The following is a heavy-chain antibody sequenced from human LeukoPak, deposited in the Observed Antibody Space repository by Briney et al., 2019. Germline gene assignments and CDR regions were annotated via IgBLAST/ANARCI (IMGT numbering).Heavy chain of an antibody. J-gene: IGHJ1*01. Sequence: GGSLRLSCAASGFTFSTYWMHWVRQAPGKGLVWVSRIKSDGGTNYADSGKGRVTISRDKAKKRVSLQMNSLRPEDTGVYYCARAPSEIGGYYPEYFRHWGQGPLVTVSS. D-gene: IGHD3-22*01. CDR2: IKSDGGT. CDR1: GFTFSTYW. CDR3: ARAPSEIGGYYPEYFRH. V-gene: IGHV3-74*01.